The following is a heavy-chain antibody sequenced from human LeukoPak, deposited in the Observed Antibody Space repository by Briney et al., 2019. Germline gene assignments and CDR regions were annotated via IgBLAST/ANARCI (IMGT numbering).Heavy chain of an antibody. J-gene: IGHJ4*02. CDR1: GFTFSSYS. V-gene: IGHV3-21*01. D-gene: IGHD3-10*01. CDR3: ASTSGYYYGSGSLGY. CDR2: ISSSSSYI. Sequence: GGSLRLSCAASGFTFSSYSMNWVRQAPGKGLEWVSSISSSSSYIYYADSVKGRFTISRDNAKNSLYLQMNSLRAEDTAVYYCASTSGYYYGSGSLGYWGQGTLVTVS.